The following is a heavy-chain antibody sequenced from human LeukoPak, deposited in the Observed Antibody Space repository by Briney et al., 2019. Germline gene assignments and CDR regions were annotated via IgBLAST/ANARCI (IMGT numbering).Heavy chain of an antibody. J-gene: IGHJ6*03. CDR2: IIPIFGTA. Sequence: SVKVSCKASGGTFSSYAISWVRQAPGQGLEWMGGIIPIFGTANYAQKFQGRVTITTDESTSTAYMELSSLRSEDTAVYYCAIPQLPDYYYYYMDVWGKGATVTVSS. D-gene: IGHD2-2*01. CDR3: AIPQLPDYYYYYMDV. V-gene: IGHV1-69*05. CDR1: GGTFSSYA.